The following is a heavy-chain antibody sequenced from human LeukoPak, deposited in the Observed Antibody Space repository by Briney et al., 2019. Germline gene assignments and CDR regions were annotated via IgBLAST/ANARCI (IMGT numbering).Heavy chain of an antibody. CDR3: ARDPYSTGFFDY. CDR2: TYYRSKRYN. CDR1: GDSVSSNSPT. J-gene: IGHJ4*02. D-gene: IGHD6-19*01. Sequence: SQTLSLTCAISGDSVSSNSPTWNWIRQPPSRGLEWLGRTYYRSKRYNDYAVSVKSRIIINPDPSKNQFSLQLNSVTPEDTAVYYCARDPYSTGFFDYWGQGILVTVSS. V-gene: IGHV6-1*01.